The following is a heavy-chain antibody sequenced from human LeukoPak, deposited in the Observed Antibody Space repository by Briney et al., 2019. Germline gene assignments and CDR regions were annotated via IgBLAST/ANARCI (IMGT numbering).Heavy chain of an antibody. V-gene: IGHV3-64*01. CDR3: ATYSSSWYYFDY. Sequence: GGSLRLSCAASGFTFSSYAMHWVRQAPGKGLEYVSAISSNGGSTYYANSVKGRFTISRDNSKNTLYLQMGSLRAEDMAVYYCATYSSSWYYFDYWGQGTLVTVSS. J-gene: IGHJ4*02. CDR2: ISSNGGST. CDR1: GFTFSSYA. D-gene: IGHD6-13*01.